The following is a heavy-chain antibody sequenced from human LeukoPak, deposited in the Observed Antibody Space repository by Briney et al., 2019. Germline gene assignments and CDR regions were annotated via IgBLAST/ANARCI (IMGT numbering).Heavy chain of an antibody. Sequence: GGTLRLSCAASGFTFSSYGMSWVRQAPGKGLEWVSAISGSGGSTYYADSVKGRFTISRDDSKNTLYLQMGSLRAEDMAVYYCARAKAYFFDYWGQGTLVTVSS. CDR1: GFTFSSYG. V-gene: IGHV3-23*01. J-gene: IGHJ4*02. CDR2: ISGSGGST. CDR3: ARAKAYFFDY.